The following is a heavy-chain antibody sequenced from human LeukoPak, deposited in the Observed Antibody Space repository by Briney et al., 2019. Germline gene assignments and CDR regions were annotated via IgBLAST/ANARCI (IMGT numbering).Heavy chain of an antibody. CDR3: SRNGLVDFDY. V-gene: IGHV3-49*04. Sequence: PGQSLRLSCTTSGFAFDDFAMSWVSQPAGKGLGWVGFIRRRAYGGAAEYAASVKGRFIISRDDSKGIAYLQMNSLKTEDTAVYYCSRNGLVDFDYWGQGSRVIVSP. CDR1: GFAFDDFA. J-gene: IGHJ4*02. CDR2: IRRRAYGGAA.